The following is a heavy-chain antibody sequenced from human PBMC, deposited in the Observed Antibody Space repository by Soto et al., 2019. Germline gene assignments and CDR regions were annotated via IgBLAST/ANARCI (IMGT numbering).Heavy chain of an antibody. CDR3: TRYSDDYGDYNLNY. V-gene: IGHV3-49*03. J-gene: IGHJ4*02. D-gene: IGHD4-17*01. Sequence: GGSLRLSCTASGFTFGDYAMSWFRQAPGKGLEWVGFIRSKAYGGTTEYAASVKGRFTISRDDSKSIAYLQMNSLETEDTAVYYCTRYSDDYGDYNLNYWGQGTLVTVSS. CDR2: IRSKAYGGTT. CDR1: GFTFGDYA.